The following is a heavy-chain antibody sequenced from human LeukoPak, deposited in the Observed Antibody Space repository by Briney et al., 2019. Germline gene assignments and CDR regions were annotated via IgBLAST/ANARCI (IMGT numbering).Heavy chain of an antibody. D-gene: IGHD3-10*01. J-gene: IGHJ3*02. V-gene: IGHV3-48*01. CDR1: GFTFSSYS. Sequence: GGSLRLSCAASGFTFSSYSMNWVRQAPGKGLEWVSYISSSSSTIYYADSVKGRFTISRDNAKNSLYLQMNSLRAEDTAVYYCARVSLVGEAARGAFDIWGQGTMVTVSS. CDR3: ARVSLVGEAARGAFDI. CDR2: ISSSSSTI.